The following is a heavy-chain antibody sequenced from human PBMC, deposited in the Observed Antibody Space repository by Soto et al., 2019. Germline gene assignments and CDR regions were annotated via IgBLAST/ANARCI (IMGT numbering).Heavy chain of an antibody. Sequence: QVQLVESGGGVVQPGRSLRLSCAASGFTFSSYGMHWVRQAPGKGLEWVAVIWYDGSNKYYADSVKGRFTISRDNSKNTLYLQMNGLRAEDTAVYYCARGAWFGELLGPIDYWGQGTLVTVSS. CDR2: IWYDGSNK. D-gene: IGHD3-10*01. V-gene: IGHV3-33*01. CDR3: ARGAWFGELLGPIDY. J-gene: IGHJ4*02. CDR1: GFTFSSYG.